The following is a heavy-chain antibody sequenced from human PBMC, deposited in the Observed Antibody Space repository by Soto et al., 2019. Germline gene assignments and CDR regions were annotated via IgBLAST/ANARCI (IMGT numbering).Heavy chain of an antibody. V-gene: IGHV3-30*03. CDR3: SRGKITAAGTDY. D-gene: IGHD6-25*01. J-gene: IGHJ4*02. CDR2: ISYDGNNK. CDR1: GFTFSDYG. Sequence: GGSLRLSRPASGFTFSDYGMHWVRQAPGKGLEWVAVISYDGNNKYYGHSVEGRFTISRDNSKNTLYLQMNRLRAEDTAVYYCSRGKITAAGTDYWGLGTLVTVSS.